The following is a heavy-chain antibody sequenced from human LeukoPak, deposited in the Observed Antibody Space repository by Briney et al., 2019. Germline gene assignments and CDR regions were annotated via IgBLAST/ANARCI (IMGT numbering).Heavy chain of an antibody. D-gene: IGHD5-24*01. CDR1: GGSISSYY. V-gene: IGHV4-59*01. J-gene: IGHJ4*02. CDR3: ARVDGYNPRSFDY. CDR2: IYYTGST. Sequence: SETLSLTCTVSGGSISSYYWSWIRQPPGKGLEWIGYIYYTGSTNYNPSLKSRVTISVDTSKNQFSLKLSSVTAADTAVYYCARVDGYNPRSFDYWGQGTLVTVSS.